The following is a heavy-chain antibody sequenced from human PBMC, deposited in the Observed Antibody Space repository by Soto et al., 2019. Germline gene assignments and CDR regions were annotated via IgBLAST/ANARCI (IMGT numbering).Heavy chain of an antibody. CDR1: GGSTSSSTYY. J-gene: IGHJ4*02. CDR2: VYYTGST. CDR3: ARQRRYYYDSSGYPDY. Sequence: SETLSLTCSVSGGSTSSSTYYWGWIRQPPGEGLEWIGSVYYTGSTFYNPSLKSRVTISVDTSKNQFSLRLSSVTAADTAVYYCARQRRYYYDSSGYPDYWGQGTLVTVSS. V-gene: IGHV4-39*01. D-gene: IGHD3-22*01.